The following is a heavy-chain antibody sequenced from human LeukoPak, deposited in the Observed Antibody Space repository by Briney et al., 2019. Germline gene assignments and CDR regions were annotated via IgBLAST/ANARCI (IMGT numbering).Heavy chain of an antibody. CDR3: AKDSPSGTYYDY. V-gene: IGHV3-23*01. CDR2: VSGSGGST. J-gene: IGHJ4*02. CDR1: GFTFSTYD. D-gene: IGHD1-26*01. Sequence: GGSLRLSCAASGFTFSTYDMSWVRQAPGKGLEWVSAVSGSGGSTYYADSVKGRFTISRDNSKNTLYLQMNSLRVEGTAEYYCAKDSPSGTYYDYWGQGTLVTVSS.